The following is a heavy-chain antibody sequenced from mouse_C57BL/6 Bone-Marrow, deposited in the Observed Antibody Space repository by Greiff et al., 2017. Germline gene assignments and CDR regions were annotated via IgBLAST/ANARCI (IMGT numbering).Heavy chain of an antibody. J-gene: IGHJ4*01. D-gene: IGHD1-1*01. Sequence: QVTLKVSGPGIFQPSQTLSLTCSLSGFSLSTFGMGVGSIRQPSGKGLELLAHIWWDDDKYYNPALKSRLTIYKDTSKNQVFLKLANVDTADTATYYCVSSLGSPYAMDYWGQGTSVTVSS. CDR1: GFSLSTFGMG. V-gene: IGHV8-8*01. CDR3: VSSLGSPYAMDY. CDR2: IWWDDDK.